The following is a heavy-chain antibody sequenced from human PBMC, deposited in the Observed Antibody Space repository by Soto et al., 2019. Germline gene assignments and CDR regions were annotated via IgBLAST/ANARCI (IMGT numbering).Heavy chain of an antibody. CDR3: ARSPGIAVADY. D-gene: IGHD6-19*01. CDR1: GYTFTSYA. J-gene: IGHJ4*02. CDR2: INAGNGNT. V-gene: IGHV1-3*05. Sequence: QVQLVQSGAEEKKPGASVKVSCKASGYTFTSYAMHWVRKAPGQRLEWMGWINAGNGNTKYSQKFQGRVTITRDTSASTAYMELSSLRSEDTAVYYWARSPGIAVADYWGQGTLVTVYS.